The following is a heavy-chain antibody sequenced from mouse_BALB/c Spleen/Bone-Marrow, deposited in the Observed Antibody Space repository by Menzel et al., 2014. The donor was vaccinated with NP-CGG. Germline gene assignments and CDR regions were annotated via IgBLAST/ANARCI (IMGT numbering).Heavy chain of an antibody. CDR2: ISSGGST. V-gene: IGHV5-6-5*01. Sequence: EVMLVESGGGLVKPGGSLKLSCAASGFTFSSYAMSWVRQTPEKRLEWVASISSGGSTYYPDSVKGRFTISRDNARNILYLRMSSLRSEDTTMYYCARWYYGSGFAYWGQGTLVTVSA. CDR3: ARWYYGSGFAY. D-gene: IGHD1-1*01. J-gene: IGHJ3*01. CDR1: GFTFSSYA.